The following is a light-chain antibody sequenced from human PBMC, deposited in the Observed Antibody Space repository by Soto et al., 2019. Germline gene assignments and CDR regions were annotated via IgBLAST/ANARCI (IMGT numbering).Light chain of an antibody. CDR3: QLYDSPSYT. J-gene: IGKJ2*01. CDR2: GTS. V-gene: IGKV3-20*01. CDR1: QRVSSTY. Sequence: EILITHAPSTLSLSPCERATLSFSASQRVSSTYLAWYQQKPGQAPRLLIYGTSSRATGIPTRFSGSGSGTDFTLSITRLEPEDFAVYYCQLYDSPSYTFGQGTKVDIK.